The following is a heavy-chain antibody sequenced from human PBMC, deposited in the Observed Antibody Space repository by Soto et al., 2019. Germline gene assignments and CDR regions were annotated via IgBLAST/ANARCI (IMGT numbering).Heavy chain of an antibody. V-gene: IGHV3-9*01. CDR3: AKDSGFSFDY. J-gene: IGHJ4*02. CDR1: GFTFDNYA. Sequence: SLRLSCAASGFTFDNYAMHWVRQAPGKGLEWVSGLSWNSGSIDYADSVKGRFTVPRDNAKNSLYLQMNSLRAEDTALYFCAKDSGFSFDYWGQGTLVTVSS. CDR2: LSWNSGSI.